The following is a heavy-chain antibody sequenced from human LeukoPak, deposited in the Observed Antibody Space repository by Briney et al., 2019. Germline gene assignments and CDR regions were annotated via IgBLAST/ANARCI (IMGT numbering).Heavy chain of an antibody. CDR3: VEDVVVIVTAKPGI. J-gene: IGHJ4*02. CDR2: ISGSGGST. Sequence: PGGSLRLSCAASGFTFSSYAMSWVRQAPGKGLEWVSAISGSGGSTYYADSVKGRFTISRDNSKNTLYLQMNSLRVDDTAVYYCVEDVVVIVTAKPGIWGQGTLVTVSS. CDR1: GFTFSSYA. D-gene: IGHD2-15*01. V-gene: IGHV3-23*01.